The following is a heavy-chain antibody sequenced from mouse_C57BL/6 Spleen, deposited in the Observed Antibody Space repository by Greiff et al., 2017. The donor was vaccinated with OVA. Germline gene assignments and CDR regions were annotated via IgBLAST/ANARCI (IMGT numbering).Heavy chain of an antibody. Sequence: EVQRVESGGGLVKPGGSLKLSCAASGFTFSDYGMHWVRQAPEKGLEWVAYISSGSSTIYYADTVKGRFTISRDNAKNTLFLQMTSLRSEDTAMYYCARIYYDYDSAMDYWGQGTSVTVSS. CDR2: ISSGSSTI. V-gene: IGHV5-17*01. CDR1: GFTFSDYG. J-gene: IGHJ4*01. CDR3: ARIYYDYDSAMDY. D-gene: IGHD2-4*01.